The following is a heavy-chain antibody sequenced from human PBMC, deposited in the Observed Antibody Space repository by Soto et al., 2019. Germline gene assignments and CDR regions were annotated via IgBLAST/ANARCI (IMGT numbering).Heavy chain of an antibody. V-gene: IGHV1-24*01. D-gene: IGHD4-4*01. CDR3: ASLVGSNYGYYFDY. Sequence: ASVKVSCKVSGYTLTELSMHWVRQAPGKGLEWMGGFDPEDGETIYAQKFQGRVTMTEDTSTDTAYMELSSLRSEDTAVYYCASLVGSNYGYYFDYWGQGTLVTVSS. CDR2: FDPEDGET. CDR1: GYTLTELS. J-gene: IGHJ4*02.